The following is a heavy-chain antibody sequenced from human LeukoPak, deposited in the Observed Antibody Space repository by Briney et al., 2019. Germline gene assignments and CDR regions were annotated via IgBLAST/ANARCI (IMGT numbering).Heavy chain of an antibody. J-gene: IGHJ4*02. Sequence: SRTLSLTCAISGDSLSNNNVAWNWIRQSPSRGLEWLGRTYYRPKFNTDYAVSVKSRIAINSDTSKSQFSLQLNSVTPEDTGVYYCARGSHSSFDYWGQGTLVTVSS. CDR3: ARGSHSSFDY. CDR2: TYYRPKFNT. CDR1: GDSLSNNNVA. D-gene: IGHD3-10*01. V-gene: IGHV6-1*01.